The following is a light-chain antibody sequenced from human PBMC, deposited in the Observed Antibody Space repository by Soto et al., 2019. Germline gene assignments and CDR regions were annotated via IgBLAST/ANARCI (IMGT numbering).Light chain of an antibody. V-gene: IGKV1-5*03. Sequence: DIQMTQSPSTLSASVGDRVTITCRASESIDSWLAWHQQKPGRAPKLLISKASRLESGVPSRFSGSGFGTEFTLTISSLQPDDFATYYCQQYNSYRAFGQGTKVDIK. CDR3: QQYNSYRA. CDR1: ESIDSW. J-gene: IGKJ1*01. CDR2: KAS.